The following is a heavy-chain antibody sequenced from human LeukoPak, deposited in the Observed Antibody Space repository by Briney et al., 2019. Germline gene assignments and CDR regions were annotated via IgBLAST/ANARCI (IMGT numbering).Heavy chain of an antibody. CDR2: IIPIFGTA. D-gene: IGHD3-16*01. Sequence: SVKVSCKASGGTFSSYAISWVRQAPGQGLEWMGRIIPIFGTANYAQKFQGRVTITTDESTSTAYMELSSLRSEDTAVYYCAREVGDYVWGSNLFDYWGQGTLVTVCS. CDR1: GGTFSSYA. V-gene: IGHV1-69*05. J-gene: IGHJ4*02. CDR3: AREVGDYVWGSNLFDY.